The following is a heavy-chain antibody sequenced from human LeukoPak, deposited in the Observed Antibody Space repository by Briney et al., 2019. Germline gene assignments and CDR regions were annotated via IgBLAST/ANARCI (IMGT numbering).Heavy chain of an antibody. Sequence: PSETLSLTCAVYGGSFSGYYWSWIRQPPGKGLEWTGEINHSGSTNYSPSLKSRVTISVDTSKNQFSLKLSSVTAADTAVYYCARGLSWGYSYGYAAWGQGTLVTVSS. V-gene: IGHV4-34*01. CDR3: ARGLSWGYSYGYAA. D-gene: IGHD5-18*01. CDR2: INHSGST. J-gene: IGHJ5*02. CDR1: GGSFSGYY.